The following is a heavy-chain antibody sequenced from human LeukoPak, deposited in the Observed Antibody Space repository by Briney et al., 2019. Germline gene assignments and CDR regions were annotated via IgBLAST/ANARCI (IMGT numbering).Heavy chain of an antibody. V-gene: IGHV4-59*08. D-gene: IGHD2-15*01. CDR3: ARGFESDRYCSGGSCYHSRNFDY. CDR1: GGSISSYY. CDR2: IYYSGST. J-gene: IGHJ4*02. Sequence: SETLSLTCTVSGGSISSYYWSWIRQPPGKGLDWIGYIYYSGSTNYNPSLKSRVTMSVDTSKNQFSLKLSSVTAADTAVYYCARGFESDRYCSGGSCYHSRNFDYWGQGTRSPSPQ.